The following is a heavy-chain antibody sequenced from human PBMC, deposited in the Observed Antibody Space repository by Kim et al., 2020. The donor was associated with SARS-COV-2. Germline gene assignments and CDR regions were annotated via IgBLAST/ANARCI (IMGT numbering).Heavy chain of an antibody. Sequence: GGSLRLSCAASGFTFSSYSMNWVRQAPGKGLEWVSSISSSSSYIYYADSVKGRFTISRDNAKNSLYLQMNSLRAEDTAVYYCASSPRWLEKWGGYYFDYWGQGTLVTVSS. CDR2: ISSSSSYI. J-gene: IGHJ4*02. CDR3: ASSPRWLEKWGGYYFDY. CDR1: GFTFSSYS. D-gene: IGHD2-15*01. V-gene: IGHV3-21*01.